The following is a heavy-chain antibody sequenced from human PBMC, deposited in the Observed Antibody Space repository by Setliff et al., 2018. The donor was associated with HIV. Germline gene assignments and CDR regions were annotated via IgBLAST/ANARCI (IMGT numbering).Heavy chain of an antibody. V-gene: IGHV4-34*01. CDR3: ARGWGHDGFDF. CDR2: INHSGGT. CDR1: GRSFSGYY. D-gene: IGHD7-27*01. Sequence: SETLSLTCAVYGRSFSGYYWNWIRQSPGKGLEWIGEINHSGGTNYNPSLKSRVTMSIDTAKNQFSLNVSSVTAADTAVYYCARGWGHDGFDFWGQGTMVTVSS. J-gene: IGHJ3*01.